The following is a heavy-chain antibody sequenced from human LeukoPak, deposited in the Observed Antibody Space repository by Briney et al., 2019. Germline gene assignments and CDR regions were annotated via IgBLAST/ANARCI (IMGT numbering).Heavy chain of an antibody. V-gene: IGHV3-48*01. J-gene: IGHJ4*02. Sequence: GGSLRLSCAASGFTFGYYGMNWVRQAPGKGLEWISYISSGSGTIYYADSVKGRFSISRDDAKSSLYLQVNSLRVEDTAVYYCAIYDFWSGYNYWGQGTLVTVSS. CDR3: AIYDFWSGYNY. CDR2: ISSGSGTI. D-gene: IGHD3-3*01. CDR1: GFTFGYYG.